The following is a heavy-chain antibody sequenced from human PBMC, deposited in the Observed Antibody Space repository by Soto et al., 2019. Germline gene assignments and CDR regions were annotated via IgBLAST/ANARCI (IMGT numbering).Heavy chain of an antibody. V-gene: IGHV3-23*01. CDR2: ISGSSSGT. J-gene: IGHJ6*02. CDR1: GFNFGAYA. CDR3: AKDRSENFWVYYYAMDV. D-gene: IGHD6-19*01. Sequence: GGSLRLSCESSGFNFGAYAMSWVRQAPGKGLEWVSGISGSSSGTYYTDSVKGRFTISRDNSKNTVYLQMNSLRGEDTAVYYCAKDRSENFWVYYYAMDVWGQGTAVTVSS.